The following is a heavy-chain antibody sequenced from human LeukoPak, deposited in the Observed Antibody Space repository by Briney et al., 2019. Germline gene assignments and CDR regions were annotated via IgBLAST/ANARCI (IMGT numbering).Heavy chain of an antibody. J-gene: IGHJ4*02. CDR1: GGSISSGGYY. CDR3: AREPLGPDSSGYYFDY. CDR2: IYYSGST. D-gene: IGHD3-22*01. V-gene: IGHV4-31*03. Sequence: IPSETLSLTCTVSGGSISSGGYYWSWIRQHPGKGLEWFGYIYYSGSTYYNPSLKSRVTISVDTSKNQFSLKLSSVTAADTAVYYCAREPLGPDSSGYYFDYWGQGTLVTVSS.